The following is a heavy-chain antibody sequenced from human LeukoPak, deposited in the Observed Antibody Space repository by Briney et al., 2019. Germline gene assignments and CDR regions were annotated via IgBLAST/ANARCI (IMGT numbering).Heavy chain of an antibody. CDR3: ARGDGWFGELLNFDY. J-gene: IGHJ4*02. CDR1: GFTFSAYA. D-gene: IGHD3-10*01. Sequence: GGSLRLSCAASGFTFSAYAMNWVRQAPGKGLEWVSYITSSSSTIYYADSVKGRFTISRDNAKNSLYLQMNSLRDEDTAVYYCARGDGWFGELLNFDYWGQGTLVIVSS. CDR2: ITSSSSTI. V-gene: IGHV3-48*02.